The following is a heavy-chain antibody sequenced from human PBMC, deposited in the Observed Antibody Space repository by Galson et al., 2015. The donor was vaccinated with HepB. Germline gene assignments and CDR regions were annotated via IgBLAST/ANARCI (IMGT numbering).Heavy chain of an antibody. V-gene: IGHV3-30*18. CDR3: AKDRTNMRNWFDP. CDR1: GFTFSSYG. J-gene: IGHJ5*02. Sequence: SLRLSCAASGFTFSSYGMHWVRQAPGKGLEWVAVISYDGSNKYYADSVKGRFTISRDNSKNTLYLQMNSLRAEDTAVYYCAKDRTNMRNWFDPWGQGTLVTVSS. D-gene: IGHD1-14*01. CDR2: ISYDGSNK.